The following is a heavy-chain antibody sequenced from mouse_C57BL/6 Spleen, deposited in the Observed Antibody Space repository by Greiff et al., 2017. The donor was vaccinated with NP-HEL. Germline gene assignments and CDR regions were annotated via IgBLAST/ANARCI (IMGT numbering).Heavy chain of an antibody. D-gene: IGHD2-3*01. Sequence: VQLQQSGAELVKPGASVKLSCKASGYTFTSYWMHWVKQRPGQGLEWIGMIHPNSGSTNYNEKFKSKATLTVDKSSSTAYMQLSSLTSEDSAVYYCASRDDGYSHWYFDVWGTGTTVTVSS. V-gene: IGHV1-64*01. J-gene: IGHJ1*03. CDR1: GYTFTSYW. CDR3: ASRDDGYSHWYFDV. CDR2: IHPNSGST.